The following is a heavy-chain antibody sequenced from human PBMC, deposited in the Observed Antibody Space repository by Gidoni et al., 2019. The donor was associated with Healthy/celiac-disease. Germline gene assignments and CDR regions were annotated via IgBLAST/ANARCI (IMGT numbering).Heavy chain of an antibody. CDR2: ISGSGGRT. D-gene: IGHD3-3*01. J-gene: IGHJ4*02. Sequence: EVQLVESGGGLVQPGGSLRLSCAASGFTFSSYAMSWVRQAPGKGREWVPVISGSGGRTSYADSVKGRSTISRDNSKNPRYLKRTSRRAEDTAVYYGANNREWLALGYWGQGTLVTASS. CDR3: ANNREWLALGY. V-gene: IGHV3-23*04. CDR1: GFTFSSYA.